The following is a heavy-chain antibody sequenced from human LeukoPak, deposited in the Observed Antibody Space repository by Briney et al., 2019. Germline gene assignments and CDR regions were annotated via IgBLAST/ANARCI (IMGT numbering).Heavy chain of an antibody. D-gene: IGHD3-3*01. CDR1: GFTFSSYA. CDR3: AKVLRNPDFWSGYGRAFDI. CDR2: ISGSGGST. J-gene: IGHJ3*02. Sequence: PGGSLRLSCAASGFTFSSYAMSWVRQAPGKGLEWVSAISGSGGSTYYADSVKGRFTISRDNSKNTLYLQMNSLRAEDTAVYYCAKVLRNPDFWSGYGRAFDIWGQGTMVTVSS. V-gene: IGHV3-23*01.